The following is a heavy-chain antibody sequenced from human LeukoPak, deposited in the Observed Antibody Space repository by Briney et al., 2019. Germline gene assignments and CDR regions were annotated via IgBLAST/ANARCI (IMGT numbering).Heavy chain of an antibody. Sequence: SETLSLTCTVSGGSISSYYWSWIRQPAGKGLEWIGRIYTSGSTNYNPSLKSRVTMSVDTSKNQFSLKLSSVTAADTAVYYCARDTVLLWFGESNDYYYYGMDVWGQGTTVTVSS. J-gene: IGHJ6*02. CDR2: IYTSGST. CDR1: GGSISSYY. D-gene: IGHD3-10*01. CDR3: ARDTVLLWFGESNDYYYYGMDV. V-gene: IGHV4-4*07.